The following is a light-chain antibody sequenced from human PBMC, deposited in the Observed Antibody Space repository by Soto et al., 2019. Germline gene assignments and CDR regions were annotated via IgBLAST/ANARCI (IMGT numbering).Light chain of an antibody. V-gene: IGKV3-15*01. CDR3: QQFNIWTHMIS. CDR1: QSVGSN. CDR2: DAS. J-gene: IGKJ4*01. Sequence: IVVTQSPATLSVSPGERVTLSCRASQSVGSNLAWYQQRPGQAPRLLIYDASTRATGIPDRFSGSGSGTEFTLTISSLQSEDFAVYYCQQFNIWTHMISFGGGTKLEMK.